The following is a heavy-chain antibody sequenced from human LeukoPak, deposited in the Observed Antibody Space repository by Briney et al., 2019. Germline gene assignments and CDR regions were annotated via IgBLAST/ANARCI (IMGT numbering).Heavy chain of an antibody. D-gene: IGHD2-15*01. CDR1: GFTFNDYY. CDR2: ISSSGSTI. V-gene: IGHV3-11*01. Sequence: GGSLRLSCAASGFTFNDYYMSWIRQAPGKGLEWVSYISSSGSTIYYADSVKGRFTISRDNAKNSLYLQMNSLRAEDTAVYYCARALYCSRGNCLWEFDPWGQGTLVTVSS. CDR3: ARALYCSRGNCLWEFDP. J-gene: IGHJ5*02.